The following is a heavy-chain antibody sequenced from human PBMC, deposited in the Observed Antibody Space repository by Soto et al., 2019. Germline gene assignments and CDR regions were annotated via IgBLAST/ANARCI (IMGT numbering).Heavy chain of an antibody. Sequence: SETLSLTCTVSGGSISSGGYFWSWIRQHPGKGLEWIGYIYYSGSTNYNPSLKSRVTISIDTSKNQFSLKLSSVTAADTAVYYCARTYYDFGSVYGGWFAPGGQGPRVTVP. CDR2: IYYSGST. CDR1: GGSISSGGYF. J-gene: IGHJ5*02. D-gene: IGHD3-3*01. V-gene: IGHV4-61*08. CDR3: ARTYYDFGSVYGGWFAP.